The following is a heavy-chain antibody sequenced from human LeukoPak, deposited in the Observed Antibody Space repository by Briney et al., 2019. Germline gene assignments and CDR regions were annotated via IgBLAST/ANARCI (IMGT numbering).Heavy chain of an antibody. Sequence: SETLSLTCTVSGYSISGGYYWGWIRQPPGKGLEWIGYVYYSGSTNYNPSLKSRVTISADTSKNQFSLKLSSVTAADTAVYYCARASARLYCSSTSCYGFDYWGQGTLVTVSS. CDR2: VYYSGST. CDR1: GYSISGGYY. CDR3: ARASARLYCSSTSCYGFDY. D-gene: IGHD2-2*01. V-gene: IGHV4-38-2*02. J-gene: IGHJ4*02.